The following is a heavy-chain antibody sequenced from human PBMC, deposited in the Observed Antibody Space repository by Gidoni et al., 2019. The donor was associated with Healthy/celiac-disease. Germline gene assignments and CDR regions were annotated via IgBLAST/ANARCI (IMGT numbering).Heavy chain of an antibody. Sequence: EVQLFESGGGLVQPGGSLRLSCAASGFTFSSYAMSWVRQAPGKGLEWVSAISGSGGSTYYADSVKGRFTISRDNSKNTLYLQMNSLRAEDTAVYYCAKDQSVAGTYYYYGMDVWGQGTTVTVSS. CDR1: GFTFSSYA. J-gene: IGHJ6*02. CDR2: ISGSGGST. CDR3: AKDQSVAGTYYYYGMDV. D-gene: IGHD6-19*01. V-gene: IGHV3-23*01.